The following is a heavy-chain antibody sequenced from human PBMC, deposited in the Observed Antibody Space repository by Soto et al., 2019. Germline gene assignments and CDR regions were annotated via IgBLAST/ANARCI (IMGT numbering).Heavy chain of an antibody. CDR3: AKSIAYCGGDCYSHYYYGMDV. D-gene: IGHD2-21*02. Sequence: VQLVESGGGVVQPGRSLRLSCAASGFTFSSYGMHWVRQAPGKGLEWVAVISYDGSNKYYADSVKGRFTISRDNSKNTLYLQMNSLRAEDTAVYYCAKSIAYCGGDCYSHYYYGMDVWGQGTTVTVSS. CDR1: GFTFSSYG. J-gene: IGHJ6*02. CDR2: ISYDGSNK. V-gene: IGHV3-30*18.